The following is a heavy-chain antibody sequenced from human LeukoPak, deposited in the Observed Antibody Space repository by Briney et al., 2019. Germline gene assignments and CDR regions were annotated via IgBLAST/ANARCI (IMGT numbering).Heavy chain of an antibody. V-gene: IGHV3-20*04. CDR2: INWNGGST. J-gene: IGHJ6*02. CDR3: ARGYCSSTSCNYYYYYGMDV. CDR1: GFTFSPVW. D-gene: IGHD2-2*01. Sequence: GGSLRLSCAASGFTFSPVWMHWVRQAPGKGLEWVSGINWNGGSTGYADSVKGRFTISRDNAKNSLYLQMNSLRAEDTALYYCARGYCSSTSCNYYYYYGMDVWGQGTTVTVSS.